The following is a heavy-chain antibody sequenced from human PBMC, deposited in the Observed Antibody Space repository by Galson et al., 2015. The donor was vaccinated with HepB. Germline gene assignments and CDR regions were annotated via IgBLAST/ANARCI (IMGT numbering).Heavy chain of an antibody. Sequence: SETLSLTCTVFGGSISSYYWSWIRQPPGKGLEWIGYIYYSGSTNYNPSLKSRVTTSVDTSKNQFSLKLSSVTAADTAVYYCARLSAPYYFDYWGQGTLVTVSS. J-gene: IGHJ4*02. CDR2: IYYSGST. D-gene: IGHD4/OR15-4a*01. CDR3: ARLSAPYYFDY. CDR1: GGSISSYY. V-gene: IGHV4-59*08.